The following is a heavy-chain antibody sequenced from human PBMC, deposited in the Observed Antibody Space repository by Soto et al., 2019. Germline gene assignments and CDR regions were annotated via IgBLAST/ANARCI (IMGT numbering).Heavy chain of an antibody. CDR3: ARVGDYYGSGSYEGSWFDP. CDR1: GGSISSGGYP. D-gene: IGHD3-10*01. J-gene: IGHJ5*02. CDR2: IYHSGST. V-gene: IGHV4-30-2*01. Sequence: SSETLSLTCAVSGGSISSGGYPWSWIRQPPGKGLEWIGYIYHSGSTYYNPSLKSRVTISVDRSKNQFSLKLSSVTAADTAVYYYARVGDYYGSGSYEGSWFDPWGQGTLVTVSS.